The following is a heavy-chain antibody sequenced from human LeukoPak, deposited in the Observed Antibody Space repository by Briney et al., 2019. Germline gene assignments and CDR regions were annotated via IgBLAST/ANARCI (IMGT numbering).Heavy chain of an antibody. CDR1: GFTFSSYS. CDR2: ISSSSSYI. J-gene: IGHJ4*02. CDR3: ARESVALVRGLDY. V-gene: IGHV3-21*01. Sequence: GGSLRLSCAASGFTFSSYSMNWVRQAPGKGLEWVSSISSSSSYIYYADSVKGRFTISRDNAKNSLYLQMNSLRAEDTAVYYCARESVALVRGLDYWGQGTLVTVSS. D-gene: IGHD3-10*01.